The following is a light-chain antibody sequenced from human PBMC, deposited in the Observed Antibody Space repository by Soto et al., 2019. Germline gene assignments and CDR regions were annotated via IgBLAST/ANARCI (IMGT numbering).Light chain of an antibody. CDR1: QDISNY. V-gene: IGKV1-33*01. CDR2: DAS. J-gene: IGKJ2*01. CDR3: QQNDNLPPT. Sequence: DIQMTQSPSSLSASVGDRVTITCQASQDISNYLNWYQQKPGKAPKLLIYDASNLETGVPSRFSGSGSGTDFTFTISSLQPEDIATYYCQQNDNLPPTFGQGPSWRSN.